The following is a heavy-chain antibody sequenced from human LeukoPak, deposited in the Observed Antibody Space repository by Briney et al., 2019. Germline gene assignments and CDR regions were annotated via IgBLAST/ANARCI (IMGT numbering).Heavy chain of an antibody. D-gene: IGHD5-12*01. CDR3: AKCGYSGYLPETPLDY. CDR2: ISYDGSNK. J-gene: IGHJ4*02. V-gene: IGHV3-30*18. CDR1: GFTFSNYG. Sequence: PGRALRLSCAASGFTFSNYGMHWVGQAPGKGVEGVAVISYDGSNKYYADSVKGRFTISRDNSKNTVYLQMNSLRVEDTAVYYCAKCGYSGYLPETPLDYWGQGTLVTVSS.